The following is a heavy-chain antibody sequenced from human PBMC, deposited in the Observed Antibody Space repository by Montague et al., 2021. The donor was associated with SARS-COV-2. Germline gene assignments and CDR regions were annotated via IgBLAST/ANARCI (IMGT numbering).Heavy chain of an antibody. J-gene: IGHJ4*01. Sequence: CAISGDSVSRNGVAWTWIRQSPSRGLVYLGRTYYTSRWHNDQAPSVKGRLTVNPDTSKNQFSLHLNSVTPEDTAVYYCARDGDGWEVPFDFWSQGTLVTVSS. D-gene: IGHD1-26*01. CDR3: ARDGDGWEVPFDF. CDR2: TYYTSRWHN. V-gene: IGHV6-1*01. CDR1: GDSVSRNGVA.